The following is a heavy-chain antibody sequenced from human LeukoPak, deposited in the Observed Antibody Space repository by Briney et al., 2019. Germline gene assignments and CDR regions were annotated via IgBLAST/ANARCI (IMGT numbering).Heavy chain of an antibody. V-gene: IGHV3-21*01. J-gene: IGHJ4*02. Sequence: PGGSLRLSCAASGFTFSSYSMNWVRQAPGKGLEWVSSISSSSSYICYADSVKGRFTISRGNAKNSLYLQMNSLRAEDTAVYYCARDLGSRGDLSGYWGQGTLVTVSS. CDR2: ISSSSSYI. D-gene: IGHD2-21*02. CDR1: GFTFSSYS. CDR3: ARDLGSRGDLSGY.